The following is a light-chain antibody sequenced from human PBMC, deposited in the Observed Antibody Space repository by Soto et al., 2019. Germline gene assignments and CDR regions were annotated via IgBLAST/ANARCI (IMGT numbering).Light chain of an antibody. Sequence: ETVLTQSPDTLSVSPGESVTLYCRASEGVARNLAWYQQKPGQAPRLLISGASTRVTGIPARFSGSGSGTDLSLTISNLQSEDFAVYYCQQYTNWPPLTFGGGTKVEIK. CDR2: GAS. CDR1: EGVARN. CDR3: QQYTNWPPLT. J-gene: IGKJ4*01. V-gene: IGKV3-15*01.